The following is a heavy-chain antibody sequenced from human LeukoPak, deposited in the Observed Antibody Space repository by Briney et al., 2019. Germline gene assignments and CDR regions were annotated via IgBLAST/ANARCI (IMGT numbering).Heavy chain of an antibody. CDR1: GGSFSGYY. V-gene: IGHV4-34*01. Sequence: SETLSLTCAVYGGSFSGYYWSWIRQPPGKGLEWIGEINHSGGTNYNPSLKSRVTISVDTSKNQFSLKLSSVTAADTAVYYCARDDFWSGYSDYWGQGTLVTVSS. J-gene: IGHJ4*02. CDR3: ARDDFWSGYSDY. CDR2: INHSGGT. D-gene: IGHD3-3*01.